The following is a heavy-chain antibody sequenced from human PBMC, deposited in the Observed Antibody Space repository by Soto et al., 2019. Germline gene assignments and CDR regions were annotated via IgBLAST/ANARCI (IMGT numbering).Heavy chain of an antibody. D-gene: IGHD2-2*01. J-gene: IGHJ6*02. CDR3: ARFVGYCSSTSCYVTWSDPFGRENYYYYGMDV. CDR1: GYTFTSYG. V-gene: IGHV1-18*01. Sequence: ASVKVSCKASGYTFTSYGISWVRQAPGQGLEWMGWISAYNGNTNYAQKLQGRVTMITDTSTSTAYMGLRSLRSDDTAVYYCARFVGYCSSTSCYVTWSDPFGRENYYYYGMDVWGQGTTVTVSS. CDR2: ISAYNGNT.